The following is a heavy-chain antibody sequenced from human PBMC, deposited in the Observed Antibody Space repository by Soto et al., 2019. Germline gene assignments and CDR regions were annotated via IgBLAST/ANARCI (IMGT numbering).Heavy chain of an antibody. D-gene: IGHD3-3*01. CDR2: INPSGGST. J-gene: IGHJ6*03. CDR1: GYTFTSYY. Sequence: ASVKVSCKASGYTFTSYYMHWVRQAPGQGLEWMGIINPSGGSTSYAQKFQGRVTMTRDTSTSTVYMELSSLRSEDTAVYYCASSVLRFLEWSFDYMDVWGKGTTVTVSS. V-gene: IGHV1-46*01. CDR3: ASSVLRFLEWSFDYMDV.